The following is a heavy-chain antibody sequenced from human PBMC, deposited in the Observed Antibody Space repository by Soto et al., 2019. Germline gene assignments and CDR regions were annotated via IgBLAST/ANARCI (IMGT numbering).Heavy chain of an antibody. Sequence: GGSLRLSCGASGFSLIPYWMSWVRQAPGKGLEWVANINQDGSERNYVDSVRGRFTISRDNAQNSVFLQMNSLRAEDMAVYFCARGSVHFYDNSFDYWGHVTPVTVSS. CDR2: INQDGSER. CDR1: GFSLIPYW. D-gene: IGHD3-22*01. CDR3: ARGSVHFYDNSFDY. V-gene: IGHV3-7*03. J-gene: IGHJ4*01.